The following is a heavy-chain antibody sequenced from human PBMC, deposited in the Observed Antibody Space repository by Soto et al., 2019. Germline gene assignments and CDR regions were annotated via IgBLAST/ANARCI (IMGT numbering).Heavy chain of an antibody. CDR3: ASRYYGASVDHHDY. V-gene: IGHV5-10-1*01. Sequence: GESLKISCKGSGYSFTSYWISWVRQMPGKGLEWMGRIDPSDSYTNYSPSFQGHVTISADKSISTAYLQWSSLRASHTAMYYCASRYYGASVDHHDYWGQRHMITFSS. D-gene: IGHD4-17*01. CDR1: GYSFTSYW. CDR2: IDPSDSYT. J-gene: IGHJ4*02.